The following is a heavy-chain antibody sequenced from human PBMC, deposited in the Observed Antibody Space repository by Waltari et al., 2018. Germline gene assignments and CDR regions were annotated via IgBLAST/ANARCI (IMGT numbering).Heavy chain of an antibody. CDR3: ARKGGRVAVAGMGY. V-gene: IGHV3-30*03. CDR2: TLKDETIN. D-gene: IGHD6-19*01. CDR1: GFSFGSYG. J-gene: IGHJ4*02. Sequence: QVHLVESGGGVVQPGSSLRLSCVASGFSFGSYGMNWVRQAPGKGFELLAFTLKDETINTYADSVKGRFTISRDNSRNTLYLQMDSLREDDTAVYYCARKGGRVAVAGMGYWGRGTLVTVSS.